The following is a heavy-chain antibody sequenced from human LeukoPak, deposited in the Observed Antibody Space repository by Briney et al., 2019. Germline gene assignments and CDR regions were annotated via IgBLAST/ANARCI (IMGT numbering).Heavy chain of an antibody. D-gene: IGHD6-13*01. Sequence: EPLSLTCAFSGGSINTYYWRWIREPPGKGLDGIGYINYRGSTNYNASLKGRVTISVDTSKNQLYLKLSSVTAADTAVYYCASTIAASGSDWFDPWGQGTLVTVSS. CDR2: INYRGST. CDR3: ASTIAASGSDWFDP. V-gene: IGHV4-59*08. J-gene: IGHJ5*02. CDR1: GGSINTYY.